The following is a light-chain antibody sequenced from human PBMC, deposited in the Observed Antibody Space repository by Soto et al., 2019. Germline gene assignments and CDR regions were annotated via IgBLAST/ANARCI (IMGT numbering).Light chain of an antibody. CDR1: QRVSSNY. V-gene: IGKV3-20*01. CDR3: QQYGSPPLT. Sequence: EIVLTQSPGTLSLSPGERATLSCRASQRVSSNYLAWYQQKPGQAPRLLIYGASSMATGIPDRFSGSGSGTDFTLTISRLEPEDFAVYYCQQYGSPPLTFGPGTKVDVK. CDR2: GAS. J-gene: IGKJ3*01.